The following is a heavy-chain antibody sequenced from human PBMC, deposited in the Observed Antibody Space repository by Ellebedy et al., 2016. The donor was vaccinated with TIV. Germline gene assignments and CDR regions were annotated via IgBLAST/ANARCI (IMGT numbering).Heavy chain of an antibody. CDR3: LVVVTARGKEAFDI. Sequence: GESLKISCAASDFTFSSYAMSWVRQAPGKGLEWVSAISGSGGSTYYADSVKGRFTISRDNSKNTLYLQMNSLRAEDTAVYYCLVVVTARGKEAFDIWGQGTMVTVSS. J-gene: IGHJ3*02. V-gene: IGHV3-23*01. D-gene: IGHD2-21*02. CDR1: DFTFSSYA. CDR2: ISGSGGST.